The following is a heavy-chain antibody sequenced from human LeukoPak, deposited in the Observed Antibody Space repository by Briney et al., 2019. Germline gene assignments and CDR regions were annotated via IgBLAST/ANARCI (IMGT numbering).Heavy chain of an antibody. CDR1: GGSISSSSYY. J-gene: IGHJ4*02. CDR2: IYYSGST. V-gene: IGHV4-39*01. Sequence: SETLSLTCAVSGGSISSSSYYWVWIRQPPGKRLEWIGSIYYSGSTYRNPSLQSRVTISVDTSKNQFSLKLSSVTAADTAVYYCAGGNYDIFGTSLWGQGTLVTVSS. D-gene: IGHD3-9*01. CDR3: AGGNYDIFGTSL.